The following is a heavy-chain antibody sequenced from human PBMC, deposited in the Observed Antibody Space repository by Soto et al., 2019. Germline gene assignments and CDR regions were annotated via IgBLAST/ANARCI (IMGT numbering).Heavy chain of an antibody. V-gene: IGHV4-34*01. CDR2: INHSGST. D-gene: IGHD1-26*01. Sequence: SETLSLTCAVYGGYFSGYYWSWIRQPPGKGLEWIGEINHSGSTNYNPSLKSRVTISVDTSKNQFSLKLSSVTAADTAVYYWARGGQSGSYYSGRGVGYYYGMDVWGQGTTVTVSS. J-gene: IGHJ6*02. CDR3: ARGGQSGSYYSGRGVGYYYGMDV. CDR1: GGYFSGYY.